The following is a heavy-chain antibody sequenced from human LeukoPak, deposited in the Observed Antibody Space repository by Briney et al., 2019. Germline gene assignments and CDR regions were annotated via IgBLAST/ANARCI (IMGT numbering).Heavy chain of an antibody. J-gene: IGHJ4*02. Sequence: ASVKVSCKASGYTFTNYAMHWVRQAPGQRLEWMGWINAGNGNTKYSQKIQDRVTITRDTSASTAYMELSSLKSEDTAVYYCARGILWFGELSSLGYWGQGTLVTVSS. CDR2: INAGNGNT. D-gene: IGHD3-10*01. CDR3: ARGILWFGELSSLGY. V-gene: IGHV1-3*01. CDR1: GYTFTNYA.